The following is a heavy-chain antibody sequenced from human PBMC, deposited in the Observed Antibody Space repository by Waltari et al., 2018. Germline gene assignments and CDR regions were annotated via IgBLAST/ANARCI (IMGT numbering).Heavy chain of an antibody. J-gene: IGHJ3*02. CDR2: IIPILGIA. Sequence: QVQLVQSGAEVKKPGSSVKVSCKASGGTFSSYAISWVRQAPGQGLEWMGGIIPILGIANYAQKFQGRVTITADKSTSTAYMELSSLRSEDTAVYYCAREGGGTTGTTGAFDIWGQGTMVTVSS. V-gene: IGHV1-69*10. CDR3: AREGGGTTGTTGAFDI. D-gene: IGHD1-1*01. CDR1: GGTFSSYA.